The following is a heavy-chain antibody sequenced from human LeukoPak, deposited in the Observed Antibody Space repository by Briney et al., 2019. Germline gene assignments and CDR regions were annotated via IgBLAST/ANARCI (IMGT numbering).Heavy chain of an antibody. CDR3: ARGLSGYASSLGY. CDR1: GFTFSSYW. D-gene: IGHD6-6*01. J-gene: IGHJ4*02. CDR2: INSDGSST. V-gene: IGHV3-74*01. Sequence: GGSLRLSCAASGFTFSSYWMHRVRQAPGKGLVWVSRINSDGSSTSYADSVRGRFSISRDNAKNTLYLQMNSLRAEDTAVYYCARGLSGYASSLGYWGQGTLVTVSA.